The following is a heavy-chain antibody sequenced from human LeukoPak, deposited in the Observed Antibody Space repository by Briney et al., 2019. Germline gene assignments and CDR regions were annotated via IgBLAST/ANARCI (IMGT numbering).Heavy chain of an antibody. CDR2: INHSGST. V-gene: IGHV4-34*01. CDR3: ARGARIEVVVVAATLAYYFDY. D-gene: IGHD2-15*01. J-gene: IGHJ4*02. CDR1: GGSFSGYY. Sequence: SETLSLTCAVYGGSFSGYYWSWIRQPPGKGLEWIGEINHSGSTNYNLSLKSRVTISVDTSKNQFSLKLSSVTAADTAVYYCARGARIEVVVVAATLAYYFDYWGQGTLVTVSS.